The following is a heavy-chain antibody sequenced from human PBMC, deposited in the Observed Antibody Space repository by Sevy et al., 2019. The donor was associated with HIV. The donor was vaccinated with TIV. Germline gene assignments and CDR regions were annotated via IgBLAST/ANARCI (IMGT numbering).Heavy chain of an antibody. Sequence: SETLSLTCTGSGGSISSYYWSWIRQPAGKGLEWLGRIYTSGSTNYNTYLKSQVPMSVDTSKNQFSLKLSSVTAADTAGYYCARDSSSSDYNWFDPWGQGTLVTVSS. V-gene: IGHV4-4*07. J-gene: IGHJ5*02. CDR2: IYTSGST. CDR3: ARDSSSSDYNWFDP. D-gene: IGHD6-6*01. CDR1: GGSISSYY.